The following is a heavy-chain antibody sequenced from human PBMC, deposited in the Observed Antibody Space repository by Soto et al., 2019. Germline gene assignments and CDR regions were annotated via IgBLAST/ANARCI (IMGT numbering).Heavy chain of an antibody. CDR1: EFTFITYA. CDR2: ISGSGGST. V-gene: IGHV3-23*01. CDR3: AKAVAGDWYFDL. J-gene: IGHJ2*01. Sequence: EVQLLESGGGLVQPGGSLRLSCAASEFTFITYAMSWVRQAPGKGLEWVSGISGSGGSTNYADSVKGRFTISRDNSKNTRYLQMNSLRAEDTAVYYCAKAVAGDWYFDLWGRGTLVTVSS. D-gene: IGHD6-19*01.